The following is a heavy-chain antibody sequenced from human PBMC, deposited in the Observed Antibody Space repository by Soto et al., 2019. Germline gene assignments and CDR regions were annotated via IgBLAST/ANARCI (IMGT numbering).Heavy chain of an antibody. CDR1: GGSISSSSYY. V-gene: IGHV4-39*01. CDR2: IYYSGST. D-gene: IGHD3-22*01. CDR3: ASRGAYDSSGYYYEYFDY. Sequence: SETLSLTCTVSGGSISSSSYYWGWIRQPPGKGLEWIGSIYYSGSTYYNPSLKSRVTISVDTSKNQFSLKLSSVTAADTAVYYCASRGAYDSSGYYYEYFDYWGQGTLVTVSS. J-gene: IGHJ4*02.